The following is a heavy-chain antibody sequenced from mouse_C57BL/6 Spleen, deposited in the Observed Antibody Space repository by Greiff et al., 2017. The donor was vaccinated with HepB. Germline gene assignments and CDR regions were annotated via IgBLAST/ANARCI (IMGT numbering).Heavy chain of an antibody. V-gene: IGHV1-64*01. CDR2: IHPNSGST. J-gene: IGHJ2*01. D-gene: IGHD1-1*01. CDR3: ARCYGSSYYFDY. Sequence: QVQLQQPGAELVKPGASVKLSCKASGYTFTSYWMHWVKQRPGQGLEWIGMIHPNSGSTNYNEKFKSKATLTVDKSSSTAYMQLSSLTSEDSAVYYGARCYGSSYYFDYWGQGTTLAVSS. CDR1: GYTFTSYW.